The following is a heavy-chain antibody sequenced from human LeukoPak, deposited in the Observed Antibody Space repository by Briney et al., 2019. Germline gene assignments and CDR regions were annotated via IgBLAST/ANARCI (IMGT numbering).Heavy chain of an antibody. CDR3: ARDSVLVPAATFDY. CDR2: IIPILGIA. D-gene: IGHD2-2*01. CDR1: GGTFSSYT. Sequence: GSSVKVSCKASGGTFSSYTISWVRQAPGQGLEWMGRIIPILGIANYAQKFQGRVTITADKSTSTAYMELSSLRSEGTAVYYCARDSVLVPAATFDYWGQGTLVTVSS. V-gene: IGHV1-69*04. J-gene: IGHJ4*02.